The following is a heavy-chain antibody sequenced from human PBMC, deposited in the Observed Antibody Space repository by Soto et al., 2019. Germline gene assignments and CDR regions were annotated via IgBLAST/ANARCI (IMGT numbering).Heavy chain of an antibody. J-gene: IGHJ4*02. CDR3: AKGQGLLLLYAIDS. V-gene: IGHV3-23*01. Sequence: GGSLRLSCAASGFTFSTYAMSWVRQAPGKGLEWVSGIGGSGGITYYADSVKGRFTISRDNSKNTLYLQMNSLRAEDKAVYYCAKGQGLLLLYAIDSWGQGTLVTVSS. D-gene: IGHD2-8*01. CDR2: IGGSGGIT. CDR1: GFTFSTYA.